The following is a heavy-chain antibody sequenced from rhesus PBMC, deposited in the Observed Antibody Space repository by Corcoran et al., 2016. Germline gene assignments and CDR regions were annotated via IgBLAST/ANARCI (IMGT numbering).Heavy chain of an antibody. Sequence: QVQLQQWGEGLVKPSETLSLTCAVYGGSITGYYYWSWIRQPPGKGLEWIGYIYGNSTSTNDNPSLKNRVTISKDTSKTQFSLKLSSVTAADTAVYYCARALWGGYYFDYWGQGVLVTVSS. V-gene: IGHV4-73*01. J-gene: IGHJ4*01. D-gene: IGHD3-34*01. CDR2: IYGNSTST. CDR3: ARALWGGYYFDY. CDR1: GGSITGYYY.